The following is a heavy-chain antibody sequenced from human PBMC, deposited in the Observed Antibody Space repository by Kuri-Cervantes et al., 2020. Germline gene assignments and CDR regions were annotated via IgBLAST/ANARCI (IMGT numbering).Heavy chain of an antibody. CDR2: IYSGGTT. V-gene: IGHV3-66*01. CDR1: GFTVSSNY. D-gene: IGHD3-10*01. CDR3: AKDRSVILDAFDI. Sequence: GESLKISCAASGFTVSSNYMSWVRQAPGKGLEWLSVIYSGGTTYSADSVKGRFTISRDNAKNTLYLQMNSLRAEDTAVYYCAKDRSVILDAFDIWGQGTMVTVSS. J-gene: IGHJ3*02.